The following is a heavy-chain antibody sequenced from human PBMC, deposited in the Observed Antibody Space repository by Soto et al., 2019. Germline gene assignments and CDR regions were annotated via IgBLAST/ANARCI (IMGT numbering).Heavy chain of an antibody. V-gene: IGHV1-18*01. CDR1: GYTFTING. J-gene: IGHJ3*02. CDR2: ISAYNGNT. CDR3: ARGEPSKGAFDI. Sequence: AAVKVSCRASGYTFTINGITWVRQAPGQGLEWMGWISAYNGNTNYAQKLHGRVTMTTDTSTSTAYMELRSLRSDDTAVYYCARGEPSKGAFDIWGQGTMVTVSS. D-gene: IGHD1-1*01.